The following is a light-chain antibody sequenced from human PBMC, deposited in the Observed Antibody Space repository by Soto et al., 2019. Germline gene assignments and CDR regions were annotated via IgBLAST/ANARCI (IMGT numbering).Light chain of an antibody. CDR3: QQYNSYPIT. CDR2: DAS. Sequence: IQMTQSPTSVSASIGARVTITCRASQSISSWLAWYQQKPGKAPKLLIYDASSLESGVPSRFSGSGSGTEFTLTISSLQPDDFATYYCQQYNSYPITFGQGTRLEIK. V-gene: IGKV1-5*01. CDR1: QSISSW. J-gene: IGKJ5*01.